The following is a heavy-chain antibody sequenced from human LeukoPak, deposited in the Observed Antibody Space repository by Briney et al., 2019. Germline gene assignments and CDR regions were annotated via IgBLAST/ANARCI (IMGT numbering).Heavy chain of an antibody. CDR1: TDSITSNW. J-gene: IGHJ4*02. V-gene: IGHV4-4*02. CDR2: VHKSGST. CDR3: AKEVVGAPTPGAY. D-gene: IGHD1-26*01. Sequence: SETLSLTCAVSTDSITSNWWSWVRQPPGKGLEWIGEVHKSGSTNYYPSLQSRVTISIDKSKNQIALELTSVTAADTAVYYCAKEVVGAPTPGAYWGQGILVTVSS.